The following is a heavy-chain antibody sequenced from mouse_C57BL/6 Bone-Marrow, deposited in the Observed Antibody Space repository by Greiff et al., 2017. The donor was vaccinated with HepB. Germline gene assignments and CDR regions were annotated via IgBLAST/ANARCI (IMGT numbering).Heavy chain of an antibody. V-gene: IGHV5-9-1*02. J-gene: IGHJ1*03. Sequence: EVQRVESGEGLVKPGGSLKLSCAASGFTFSSYAMSWVRQTPEKRLEWVAYISSGGDYIYYADTVKGRFTISRDNARNTLYLQMSSLKSEDTAMYYCTRDRGGGWYFDVWGTGTTVTVSS. CDR3: TRDRGGGWYFDV. CDR2: ISSGGDYI. CDR1: GFTFSSYA.